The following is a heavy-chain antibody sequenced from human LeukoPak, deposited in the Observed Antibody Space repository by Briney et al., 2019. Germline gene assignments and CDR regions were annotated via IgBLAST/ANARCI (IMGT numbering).Heavy chain of an antibody. CDR3: VRWFGELGAFHI. J-gene: IGHJ3*02. CDR2: ICTAGDP. CDR1: GFTFSSYD. V-gene: IGHV3-13*05. D-gene: IGHD3-10*01. Sequence: GGSLRLSCAASGFTFSSYDMHWVRHATGKGLEWVSAICTAGDPYYPASAKGRFTISRENAKNSLYLQMNSLRAGHRAVYCCVRWFGELGAFHIWGQGTMVTVS.